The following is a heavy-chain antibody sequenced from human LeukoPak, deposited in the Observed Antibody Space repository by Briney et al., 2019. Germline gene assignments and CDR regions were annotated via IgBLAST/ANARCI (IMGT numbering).Heavy chain of an antibody. CDR3: AMPWDLVVAAYYYYYGMDV. CDR2: IKQDGSEK. D-gene: IGHD2-15*01. Sequence: GGSLRLSCAASGFTFSGSWMSWVRQAPGKGLEWVANIKQDGSEKYYVDSVKGRFTISRDNSKNTLYLQMNSLRAEDTAVYYCAMPWDLVVAAYYYYYGMDVWGQGTTVTVSS. J-gene: IGHJ6*02. CDR1: GFTFSGSW. V-gene: IGHV3-7*03.